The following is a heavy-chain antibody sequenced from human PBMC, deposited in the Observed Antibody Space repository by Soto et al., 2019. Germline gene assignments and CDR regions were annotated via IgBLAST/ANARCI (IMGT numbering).Heavy chain of an antibody. CDR1: GFTFSSYW. Sequence: PGGSLRLSCAASGFTFSSYWMSWVRQAPGKGLEWVANIKQDGSEKYYVDSAKGRFTISRDNAKNSLYLQMNSLRAEDTAVYYCARFRLGYCSGGSCLRQNWFDPWGQGTLVTVSS. V-gene: IGHV3-7*01. D-gene: IGHD2-15*01. J-gene: IGHJ5*02. CDR2: IKQDGSEK. CDR3: ARFRLGYCSGGSCLRQNWFDP.